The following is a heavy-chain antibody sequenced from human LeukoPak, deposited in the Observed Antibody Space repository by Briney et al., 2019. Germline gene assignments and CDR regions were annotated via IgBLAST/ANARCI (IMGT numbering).Heavy chain of an antibody. CDR2: ISGSGGST. V-gene: IGHV3-23*01. CDR3: AKDRQYQLKIDY. D-gene: IGHD2-2*01. CDR1: GFIFNNYA. Sequence: PAGGSLRLSCAASGFIFNNYAMSWVRQAPGKGLEWVSAISGSGGSTYYADSVKGRFTISRDNSKNTLYLQMNSLRAEDTAVYYCAKDRQYQLKIDYWGQGTLVTVSS. J-gene: IGHJ4*02.